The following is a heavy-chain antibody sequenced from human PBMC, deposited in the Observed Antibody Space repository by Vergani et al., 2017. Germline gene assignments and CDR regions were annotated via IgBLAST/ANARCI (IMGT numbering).Heavy chain of an antibody. V-gene: IGHV4-59*01. Sequence: QVQLQESGPGLVKPSETLSLTCTVSGGPISSYYWSWVRQPPGKGLEWVGYIYYSGSTNYNPTLKSPVTISVYTSKNQFSLKLSSLTAADTAVYYCAMSSSWDYYFDYWGQGTLVTVSS. CDR1: GGPISSYY. J-gene: IGHJ4*02. CDR3: AMSSSWDYYFDY. D-gene: IGHD6-13*01. CDR2: IYYSGST.